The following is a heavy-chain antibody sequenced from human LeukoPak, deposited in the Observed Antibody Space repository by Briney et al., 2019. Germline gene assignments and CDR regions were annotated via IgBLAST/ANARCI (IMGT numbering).Heavy chain of an antibody. D-gene: IGHD2-2*02. J-gene: IGHJ6*04. CDR2: ISSSSSYI. CDR3: ARDGPVPAAIGPSLDV. Sequence: GGSLRLSCAASGFTFSSYSMNWVRQAPGKGLEWVSSISSSSSYIYYADSVKGRFTISRDNAKNSLYLQMNSLRAEDTAVYYCARDGPVPAAIGPSLDVWGKGTTVTVSS. V-gene: IGHV3-21*01. CDR1: GFTFSSYS.